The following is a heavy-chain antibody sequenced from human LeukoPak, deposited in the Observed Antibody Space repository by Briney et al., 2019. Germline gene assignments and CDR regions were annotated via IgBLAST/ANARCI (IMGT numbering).Heavy chain of an antibody. CDR1: GSTFSSYG. Sequence: PGGSLGPSCAASGSTFSSYGMHWVRQAPGKGLEWVAVISYDGSNKYYADSVKGRFTISRDNSKNTLYLQMNSLRAEDTAVYYCAKVNSGYDIYYFDYWGQGALVTVSS. CDR2: ISYDGSNK. CDR3: AKVNSGYDIYYFDY. V-gene: IGHV3-30*18. J-gene: IGHJ4*02. D-gene: IGHD5-12*01.